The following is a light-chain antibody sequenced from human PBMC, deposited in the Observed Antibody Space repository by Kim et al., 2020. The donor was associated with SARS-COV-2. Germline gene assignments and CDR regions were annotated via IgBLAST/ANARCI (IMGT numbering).Light chain of an antibody. CDR2: GAS. J-gene: IGKJ1*01. CDR1: QSVSSTY. CDR3: QQYGSSPPT. Sequence: PQSPGTLSLSPGERATLSCRASQSVSSTYLAWYQHKPGQAPRLVIYGASSRATGIPDRFSGSVSGTDFTLTISRLEPEDFAVYCCQQYGSSPPTFGQGTKVDIK. V-gene: IGKV3-20*01.